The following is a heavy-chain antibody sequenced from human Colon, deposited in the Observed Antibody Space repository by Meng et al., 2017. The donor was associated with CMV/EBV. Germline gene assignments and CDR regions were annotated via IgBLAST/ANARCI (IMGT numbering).Heavy chain of an antibody. CDR2: MNPNSGNT. V-gene: IGHV1-8*01. D-gene: IGHD3/OR15-3a*01. CDR3: ARLMLFGQESDY. J-gene: IGHJ4*02. Sequence: ASVKVSCKASGYTFSTYDIHWVRQAAGQGPEWMGWMNPNSGNTAYARKFQDRAIMTSDNSINTAYMELSSLTSEDTAVYYCARLMLFGQESDYWGQGTLVTVSS. CDR1: GYTFSTYD.